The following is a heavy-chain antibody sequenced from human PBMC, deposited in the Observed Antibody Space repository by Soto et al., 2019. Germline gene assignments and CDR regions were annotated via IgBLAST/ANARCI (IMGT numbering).Heavy chain of an antibody. J-gene: IGHJ3*01. CDR3: ARGFIVVVTAIRPDDNFDV. Sequence: EVQLLESGGGLVQPGGPLRLSCAASGFTFNTYAMNWVRQVPGKGLEWVASISGGGGSTYYADSVKGRFTISRDTSKNTLYLQMNGLSAEDTAVYYCARGFIVVVTAIRPDDNFDVWGQGAMVTVSS. D-gene: IGHD2-21*02. CDR1: GFTFNTYA. CDR2: ISGGGGST. V-gene: IGHV3-23*01.